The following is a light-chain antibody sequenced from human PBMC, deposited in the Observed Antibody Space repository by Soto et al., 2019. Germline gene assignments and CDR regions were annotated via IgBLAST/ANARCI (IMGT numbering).Light chain of an antibody. Sequence: QLVLTQPPSASGTPGQRVTISCSGSSSNIGSDSVNWFQHLPGTTPKLLIYGNNQRPSGVPDRFSGSKSGTSASLVISGLQSEDEADYYCAAWDGSLNAYVFGTGTQLTVL. J-gene: IGLJ1*01. V-gene: IGLV1-44*01. CDR3: AAWDGSLNAYV. CDR1: SSNIGSDS. CDR2: GNN.